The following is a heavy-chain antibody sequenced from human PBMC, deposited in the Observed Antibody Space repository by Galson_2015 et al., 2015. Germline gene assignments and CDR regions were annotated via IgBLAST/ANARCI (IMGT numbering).Heavy chain of an antibody. V-gene: IGHV3-23*01. D-gene: IGHD3-22*01. CDR1: GFTFSSYA. J-gene: IGHJ4*02. Sequence: SLRLSCAASGFTFSSYAMSWVRQAPGEGLEWVSLITASGGSPYYADSVKRRFTISRYNSKNTLYLQMNSLRAEDTAMYYCAKGVGSDFYYANDYWGQGTLVTVSS. CDR3: AKGVGSDFYYANDY. CDR2: ITASGGSP.